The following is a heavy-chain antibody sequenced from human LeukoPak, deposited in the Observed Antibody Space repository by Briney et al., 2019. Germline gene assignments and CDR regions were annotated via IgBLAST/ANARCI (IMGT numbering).Heavy chain of an antibody. D-gene: IGHD3-9*01. CDR3: GRDAYPHYDILTGYVGLAFFRYGMDV. Sequence: GGSLRLSCAASGFTFRNYAMSWVRQAPGKGLEWVSAIGSSGSSTYYADSVKGRFTISRDNSKDTLYLQMNSLRAEDTAVYYCGRDAYPHYDILTGYVGLAFFRYGMDVWGQGTTVTVSS. CDR1: GFTFRNYA. V-gene: IGHV3-23*01. CDR2: IGSSGSST. J-gene: IGHJ6*02.